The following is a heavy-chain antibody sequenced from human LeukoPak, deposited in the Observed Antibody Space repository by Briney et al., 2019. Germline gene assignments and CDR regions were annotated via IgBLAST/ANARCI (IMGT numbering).Heavy chain of an antibody. V-gene: IGHV4-39*01. D-gene: IGHD3-22*01. CDR2: IYYSGST. Sequence: PSETLSLTCTVSGGSISSSSYYWGWIRQPPGKGLEWIGSIYYSGSTYYNPSLKSRVTISVDTSKNQFSLKLSSVTAADTAVYYCARIDYDSSGYLYYFDYWGQGTLVTVSS. CDR1: GGSISSSSYY. J-gene: IGHJ4*02. CDR3: ARIDYDSSGYLYYFDY.